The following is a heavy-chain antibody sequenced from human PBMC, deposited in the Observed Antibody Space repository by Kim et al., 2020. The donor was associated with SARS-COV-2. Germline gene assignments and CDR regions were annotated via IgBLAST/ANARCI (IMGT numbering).Heavy chain of an antibody. J-gene: IGHJ4*02. Sequence: GGSLRLSCAASGFTFSSYAMHWVRQAPGKGLEWVAVISYDGSNKYYADSVKGRFTIPRDNSKNTLYLQMNSLRAEDTAVYYCARDLLVVVPASGGYWGQGTLVTVSS. D-gene: IGHD2-2*01. CDR2: ISYDGSNK. V-gene: IGHV3-30*04. CDR1: GFTFSSYA. CDR3: ARDLLVVVPASGGY.